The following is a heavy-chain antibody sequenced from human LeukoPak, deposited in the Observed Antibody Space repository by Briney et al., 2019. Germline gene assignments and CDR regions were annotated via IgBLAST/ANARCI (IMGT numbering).Heavy chain of an antibody. CDR1: GFTLNSYW. CDR2: MKQDGSNT. J-gene: IGHJ4*02. CDR3: TRDALLYCSENIWYRAFDY. Sequence: PGGYLRLSCAASGFTLNSYWMSWLRQAPGRGLEWVANMKQDGSNTYYVDSVKGRFTISRDNAKNSLYLQMNSLRAEDTADYYCTRDALLYCSENIWYRAFDYSGQATLATVSP. D-gene: IGHD2-8*02. V-gene: IGHV3-7*01.